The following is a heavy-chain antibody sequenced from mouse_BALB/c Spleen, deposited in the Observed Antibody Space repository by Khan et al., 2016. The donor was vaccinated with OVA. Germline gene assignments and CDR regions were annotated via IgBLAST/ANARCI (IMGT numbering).Heavy chain of an antibody. CDR2: INTETGEP. J-gene: IGHJ1*01. CDR1: GYTFTDYS. CDR3: AKGYWYFDV. Sequence: QIQLVQSGPELKKPGETVKISCKASGYTFTDYSLHWVKQAPGKGLKWMGWINTETGEPTYVDDFKGRFAFSLETSPSTAYLQINNLRNEDTAIYFCAKGYWYFDVWGAGTTVTVSS. V-gene: IGHV9-2-1*01.